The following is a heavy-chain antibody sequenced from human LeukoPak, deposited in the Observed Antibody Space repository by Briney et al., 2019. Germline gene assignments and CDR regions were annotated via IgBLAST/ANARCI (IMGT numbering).Heavy chain of an antibody. J-gene: IGHJ5*02. V-gene: IGHV4-4*07. D-gene: IGHD2-15*01. CDR3: ARDLGYCSGGRCYLNWFDP. CDR1: GGSFSSYF. Sequence: SETLSLTCSVSGGSFSSYFWSWVRQPAGKGLEWIGRIYTSGTTDYNPSLKSRVTISVDTSKNQFSLRLSSVTAADTAVYFCARDLGYCSGGRCYLNWFDPWGQGTLVTVSS. CDR2: IYTSGTT.